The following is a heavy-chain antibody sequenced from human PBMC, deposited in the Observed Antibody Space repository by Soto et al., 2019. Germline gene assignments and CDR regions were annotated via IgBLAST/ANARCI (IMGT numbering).Heavy chain of an antibody. V-gene: IGHV1-46*04. J-gene: IGHJ3*02. CDR3: ATLHI. CDR2: INPSGGTT. CDR1: GYTFTSYY. Sequence: QVRLVQSGAEVRKPGASVKVSCKASGYTFTSYYMNWVRQAPGQGLEWLGIINPSGGTTKYAQKLQGRLTMTSDTSTSTVYMELSSLRSEDTAIYYCATLHIWGQWTMVTVSS.